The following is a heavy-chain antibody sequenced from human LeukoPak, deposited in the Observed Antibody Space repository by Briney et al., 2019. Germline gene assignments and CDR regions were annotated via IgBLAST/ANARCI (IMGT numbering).Heavy chain of an antibody. CDR1: GFTFSTYW. J-gene: IGHJ4*02. CDR3: ARELRGYDAVFDY. Sequence: GGSLRLSCAASGFTFSTYWMTWVRQAPGKGLEWVASIKQDGSEKYYVDSVKGRFTISRDNAKNSLYLQMDSLRAEDTAVYYCARELRGYDAVFDYWGQGTLVTVSS. V-gene: IGHV3-7*04. CDR2: IKQDGSEK. D-gene: IGHD5-12*01.